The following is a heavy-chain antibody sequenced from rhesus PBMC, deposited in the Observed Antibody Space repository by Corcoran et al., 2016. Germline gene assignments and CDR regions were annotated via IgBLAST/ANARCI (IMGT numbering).Heavy chain of an antibody. V-gene: IGHV4-106*01. CDR3: ARGDY. J-gene: IGHJ4*01. CDR1: GGSISSGYYY. CDR2: IYGIGGGT. Sequence: QVQLQESGAGLVKRSEALSLTCAVSGGSISSGYYYWSLIRQPPGKGLELIGYIYGIGGGTNYNPSLKNRVTISIDTSKNQFLLKLSSVTAADTAVYYCARGDYWGQGVLVTVSS.